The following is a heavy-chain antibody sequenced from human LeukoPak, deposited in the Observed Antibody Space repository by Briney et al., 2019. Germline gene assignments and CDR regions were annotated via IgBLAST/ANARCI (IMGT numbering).Heavy chain of an antibody. CDR2: IRYDGSNK. CDR3: AKEGDSSVYYGPGYFQH. V-gene: IGHV3-30*02. Sequence: GGSLRLSCAASGFTFSSYGMHWVRQAPGKGLEWVAFIRYDGSNKYYADSVKGLFTISRDNSKNTLYLQMNSLRAEDTAVYYCAKEGDSSVYYGPGYFQHWGQGTLVPFSS. D-gene: IGHD3-22*01. CDR1: GFTFSSYG. J-gene: IGHJ1*01.